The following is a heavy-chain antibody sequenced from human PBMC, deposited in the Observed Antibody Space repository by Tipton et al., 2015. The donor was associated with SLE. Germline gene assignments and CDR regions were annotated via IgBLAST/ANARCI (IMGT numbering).Heavy chain of an antibody. CDR3: ARGNRYFDY. CDR2: IYSGGST. Sequence: AVSGFTVSSNYMAWVRQVPGKGLEWVSLIYSGGSTFYADSVKGRFTISRDNSKNTLYLQMDSLRAEDTAVYYCARGNRYFDYWGQGTLVTVSS. CDR1: GFTVSSNY. V-gene: IGHV3-53*01. J-gene: IGHJ4*02.